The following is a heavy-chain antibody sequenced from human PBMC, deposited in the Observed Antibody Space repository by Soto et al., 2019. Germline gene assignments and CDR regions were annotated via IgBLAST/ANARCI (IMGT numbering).Heavy chain of an antibody. CDR3: ARVVWAAAGTLDY. Sequence: EVQLVESGGGLVKPGGSLRLSCAASGFTFSSYSMNWVRQAPGKGLEWVSSISSSSYIYYADSVKGRFTISRDNAKNSLYLQMNSLRAEDTAVYYCARVVWAAAGTLDYWGQGTLVTVSS. V-gene: IGHV3-21*01. CDR1: GFTFSSYS. J-gene: IGHJ4*02. CDR2: ISSSSYI. D-gene: IGHD6-13*01.